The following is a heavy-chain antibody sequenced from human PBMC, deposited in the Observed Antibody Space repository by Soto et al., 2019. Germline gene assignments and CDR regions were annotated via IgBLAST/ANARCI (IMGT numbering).Heavy chain of an antibody. V-gene: IGHV5-10-1*01. CDR1: GYSFTGYW. CDR2: IDSSDSYT. Sequence: PGESLKISCKGSGYSFTGYWISGVRQMPGKGLEWMGRIDSSDSYTNYSPSFQGHVTISADKSISTAYLQWSSLKASDTAMYYCATYSGSYYDAFDIWGQGTMVTVSS. CDR3: ATYSGSYYDAFDI. D-gene: IGHD3-10*01. J-gene: IGHJ3*02.